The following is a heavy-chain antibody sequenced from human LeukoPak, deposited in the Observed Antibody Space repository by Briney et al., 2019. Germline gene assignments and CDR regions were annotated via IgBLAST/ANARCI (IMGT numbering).Heavy chain of an antibody. J-gene: IGHJ6*02. CDR2: IIPILGIA. CDR1: GGTFSSYT. Sequence: SVKVSCKASGGTFSSYTISWVRQAPGQGLEWMGRIIPILGIANYAQKFQGRVTITADKSTSTAYMELSSLRPEDTAVYYCARDQPNYCSSTSCFRMDVWGQGTTVTVSS. CDR3: ARDQPNYCSSTSCFRMDV. D-gene: IGHD2-2*01. V-gene: IGHV1-69*04.